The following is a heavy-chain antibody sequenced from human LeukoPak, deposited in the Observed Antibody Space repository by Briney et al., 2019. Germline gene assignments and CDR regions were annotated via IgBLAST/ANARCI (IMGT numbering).Heavy chain of an antibody. J-gene: IGHJ4*02. CDR2: IYYSGST. D-gene: IGHD2-2*01. CDR3: ARGGYCSSTSCYQFDY. Sequence: SETLSLTCTVSGGSISSYYWSWIRQPPGKGLEWIGYIYYSGSTNYNPSLKSRVTISVDTSKNQFSLKLSSVTAADTAVYYCARGGYCSSTSCYQFDYWGQGTLVTVSS. V-gene: IGHV4-59*01. CDR1: GGSISSYY.